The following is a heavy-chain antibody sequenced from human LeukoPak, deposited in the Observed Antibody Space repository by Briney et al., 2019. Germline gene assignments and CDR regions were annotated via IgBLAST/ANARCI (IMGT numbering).Heavy chain of an antibody. J-gene: IGHJ3*02. Sequence: GGSLRLSCAASGFTFSSYGMTWVRQAPGKGLEWVSYISSSSSTIYYADSVKGRSTISRDNAKNSLYLQLNSLRAEDTAVYYCARGRPVATIGSAFDIWGQGTLVTVSS. CDR2: ISSSSSTI. D-gene: IGHD5-24*01. CDR3: ARGRPVATIGSAFDI. CDR1: GFTFSSYG. V-gene: IGHV3-48*01.